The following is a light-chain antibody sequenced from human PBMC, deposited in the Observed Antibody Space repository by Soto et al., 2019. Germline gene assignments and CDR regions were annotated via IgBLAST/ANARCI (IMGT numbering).Light chain of an antibody. CDR1: QSINNN. CDR2: GAS. J-gene: IGKJ4*01. V-gene: IGKV3-15*01. CDR3: QQYSGWPLT. Sequence: EIVMTQSPATLSVSPGERATLSCRASQSINNNLAWYQQKRGQGPRLLIYGASYRATGTPARFSGSGSGTGFSLTISSLQSDDFAAYYCQQYSGWPLTFGGGTKVEIK.